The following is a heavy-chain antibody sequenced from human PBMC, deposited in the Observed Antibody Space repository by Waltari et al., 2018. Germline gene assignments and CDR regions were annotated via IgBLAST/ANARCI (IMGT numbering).Heavy chain of an antibody. CDR3: ARAHRIVRYDY. D-gene: IGHD3-10*02. CDR1: GGSFSGYY. Sequence: QVQLQQWGAGLLKPSETLSLTCAVYGGSFSGYYWSWIRQPPGKGLEWIGEINHSGSTNYNPSLKSRVTISVDTSKNQFSLKLSSVTAADTAVYYCARAHRIVRYDYWGQGTLVTVSS. J-gene: IGHJ4*02. V-gene: IGHV4-34*01. CDR2: INHSGST.